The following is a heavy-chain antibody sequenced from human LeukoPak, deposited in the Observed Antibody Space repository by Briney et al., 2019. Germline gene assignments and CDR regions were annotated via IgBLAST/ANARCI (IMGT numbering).Heavy chain of an antibody. V-gene: IGHV1-2*02. J-gene: IGHJ5*02. CDR3: ARGYDWLLSNWFDP. Sequence: ASVKVSCKASGYTFTGYYMHWVRQAPGQGLEWMGWINPNSGGTNYAQKFQGRVTMTRDTSISTAYMELSRLRSDDTAVYYCARGYDWLLSNWFDPWGQGNLVTVSS. D-gene: IGHD3-9*01. CDR2: INPNSGGT. CDR1: GYTFTGYY.